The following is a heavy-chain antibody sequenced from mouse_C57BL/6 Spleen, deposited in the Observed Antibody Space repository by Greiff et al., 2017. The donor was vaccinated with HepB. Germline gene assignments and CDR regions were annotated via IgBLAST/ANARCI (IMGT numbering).Heavy chain of an antibody. CDR2: IHPNSGST. V-gene: IGHV1-64*01. CDR3: ARGGYDENYFDY. J-gene: IGHJ2*01. CDR1: GYTFTSYW. Sequence: QVQLQQPGAELVKPGASVKLSCKASGYTFTSYWMHWVKQRPGQGLEWIGMIHPNSGSTNYNEKFKSKATLTVDKSSSTAYMQLSSLTSEDSAVYYCARGGYDENYFDYWGQGTTLTVSS. D-gene: IGHD2-2*01.